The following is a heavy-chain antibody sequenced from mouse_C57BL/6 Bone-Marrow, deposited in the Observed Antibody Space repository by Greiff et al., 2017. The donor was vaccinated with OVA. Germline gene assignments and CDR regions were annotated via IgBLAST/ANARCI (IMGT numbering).Heavy chain of an antibody. CDR3: ARKWGTTVVANWYFDV. V-gene: IGHV2-2*01. CDR2: IWSGGST. Sequence: QVQLKESGPGLVQPSQSLSITCTVSGFSLTSYGVHWVRQSPGKGLEWLGVIWSGGSTDYNAAFISRLSISKDNSKSQVFFKMNSLQADDTAIYYGARKWGTTVVANWYFDVWGTGTTVTVSS. CDR1: GFSLTSYG. J-gene: IGHJ1*03. D-gene: IGHD1-1*01.